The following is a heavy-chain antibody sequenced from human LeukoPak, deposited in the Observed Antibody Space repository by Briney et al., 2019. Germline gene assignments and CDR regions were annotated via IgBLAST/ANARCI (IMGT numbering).Heavy chain of an antibody. CDR1: GFTFSSYG. D-gene: IGHD6-13*01. V-gene: IGHV3-23*01. Sequence: PGRSLRLSCAASGFTFSSYGMHWVRQAPGKGLEWVSAISGSGGSTYYADSVKGRFTISRDNSKNTLYLQMNSLRAEDTAVYYCAKDVAAAATRGYWGQGTLVTVSS. J-gene: IGHJ4*02. CDR3: AKDVAAAATRGY. CDR2: ISGSGGST.